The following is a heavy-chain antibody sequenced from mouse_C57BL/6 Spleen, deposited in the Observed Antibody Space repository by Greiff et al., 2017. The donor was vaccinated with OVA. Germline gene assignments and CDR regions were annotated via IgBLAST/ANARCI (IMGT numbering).Heavy chain of an antibody. V-gene: IGHV2-6-1*01. CDR3: ARHYYDPYYYAMDY. CDR1: GFSLTSYG. D-gene: IGHD2-4*01. CDR2: IWSDGST. Sequence: VQLKQSGPGLVAPSQSLSITCTVSGFSLTSYGVHWVRQPPGKGLEWLVVIWSDGSTTYNSALKSRLSISKDNSKSQVFLKMNSLQTDDTAMYYCARHYYDPYYYAMDYWGQGTSVTVSA. J-gene: IGHJ4*01.